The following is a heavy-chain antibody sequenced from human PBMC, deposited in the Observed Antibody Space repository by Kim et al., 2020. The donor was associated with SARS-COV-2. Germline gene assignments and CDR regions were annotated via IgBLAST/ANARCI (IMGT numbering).Heavy chain of an antibody. CDR1: GFTFSSYG. V-gene: IGHV3-33*01. CDR3: ARETYGGAGGY. D-gene: IGHD3-16*01. Sequence: GGSLRLSCAASGFTFSSYGMHWVRQAPGKGLEWVAVIWYDGSNKYYADSVKGRFTISRDNSKNTLYLQMNSLRAEDTAVYYCARETYGGAGGYWGQGTLVTVSS. J-gene: IGHJ4*02. CDR2: IWYDGSNK.